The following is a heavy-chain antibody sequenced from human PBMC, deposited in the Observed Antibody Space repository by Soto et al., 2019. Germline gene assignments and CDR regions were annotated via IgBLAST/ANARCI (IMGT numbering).Heavy chain of an antibody. CDR3: ARRGYCSGGSCFGYDWFDP. Sequence: ASVKVSCKASGGTFSSYAISRVRQAPGQGLEWMGGIIPIFGTANYAQKFQGRVTITADESTSTAYMELSSLRSEDTAVYYCARRGYCSGGSCFGYDWFDPWGQGTLVTVSS. D-gene: IGHD2-15*01. V-gene: IGHV1-69*13. J-gene: IGHJ5*02. CDR1: GGTFSSYA. CDR2: IIPIFGTA.